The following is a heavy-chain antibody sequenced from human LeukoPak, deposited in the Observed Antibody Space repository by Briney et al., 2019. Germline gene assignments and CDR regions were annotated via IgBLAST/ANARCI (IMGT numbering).Heavy chain of an antibody. Sequence: ASVTVSCKASGYTFTDYYIHWVQQAPGKGLEWMGRVDPEDGETIYAEKFQGRVTITADTSTDTAYMELSSLRSEDTAVYYCATGLPTYWGPGTLVTVSS. CDR3: ATGLPTY. D-gene: IGHD4-11*01. CDR2: VDPEDGET. CDR1: GYTFTDYY. V-gene: IGHV1-69-2*01. J-gene: IGHJ4*02.